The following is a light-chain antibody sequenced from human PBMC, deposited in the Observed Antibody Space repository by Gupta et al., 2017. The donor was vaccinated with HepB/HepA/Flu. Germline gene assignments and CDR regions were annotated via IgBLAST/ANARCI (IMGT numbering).Light chain of an antibody. CDR1: QSLSSNY. V-gene: IGKV3-20*01. J-gene: IGKJ3*01. CDR3: HQYGSSPFT. Sequence: IVLTQSPDTLSLSPGERATLSCRASQSLSSNYLTWYQQKPGQAPRLLIFAASSRATGVPDRFSGRGSGTDFALTINRLEHEDFAVYYCHQYGSSPFTFGPGTKVEIK. CDR2: AAS.